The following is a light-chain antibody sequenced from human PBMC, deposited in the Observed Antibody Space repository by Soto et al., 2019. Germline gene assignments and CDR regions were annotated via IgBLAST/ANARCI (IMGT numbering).Light chain of an antibody. CDR3: QQRSNWPPFT. Sequence: EIVLTQSPATLSAFPGGRVTLSCRASQALNTRLAWYQHKPGQAPRLLIYLTSNRAAGVPARFSAWGSETDFTLTISDVEPEDFAVYYCQQRSNWPPFTFGQGTRLEIK. V-gene: IGKV3-11*01. J-gene: IGKJ5*01. CDR1: QALNTR. CDR2: LTS.